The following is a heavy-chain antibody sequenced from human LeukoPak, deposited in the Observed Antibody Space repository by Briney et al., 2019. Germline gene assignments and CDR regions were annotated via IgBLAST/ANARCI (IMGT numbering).Heavy chain of an antibody. J-gene: IGHJ4*02. CDR1: GFTFSSYG. Sequence: TGGSLRLSCAASGFTFSSYGMHWVRQAPGKGLEWVAVIWYDGSNKYYADSVKGRFTISRDNSKNTLYLQMSSLRAEDTAVYYCARDLAAAGLDYWGQGTLVTVSS. V-gene: IGHV3-33*01. CDR2: IWYDGSNK. D-gene: IGHD6-13*01. CDR3: ARDLAAAGLDY.